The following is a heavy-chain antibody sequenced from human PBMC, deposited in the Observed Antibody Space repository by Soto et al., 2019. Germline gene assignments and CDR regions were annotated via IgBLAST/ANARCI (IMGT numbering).Heavy chain of an antibody. J-gene: IGHJ3*02. Sequence: SLRLSCAASGFTFSSYAMSWVRQAPGKGLEWVSAISGSGGSTYYADSVKGRFTISRDNSKNTLYLQMNSLRAEDTAVYYCAKAMRYYCSSTSCYHDAFDIWGQGTMVTVSS. CDR1: GFTFSSYA. V-gene: IGHV3-23*01. CDR2: ISGSGGST. CDR3: AKAMRYYCSSTSCYHDAFDI. D-gene: IGHD2-2*01.